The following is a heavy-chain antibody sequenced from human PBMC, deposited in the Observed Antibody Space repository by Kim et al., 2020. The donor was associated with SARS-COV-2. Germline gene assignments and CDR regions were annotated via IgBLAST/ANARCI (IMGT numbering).Heavy chain of an antibody. V-gene: IGHV4-61*02. CDR2: IYTSGST. CDR1: GGSISSGSYY. D-gene: IGHD2-15*01. Sequence: SETLSLTCTVSGGSISSGSYYWSWIRQPAGKGLEWIGRIYTSGSTNYNPSLKSRVTISVDTSKNQFSLKLSSVTAADTAVYYCAREVVVAATAAFWFDPWGQGTLVTVSS. J-gene: IGHJ5*02. CDR3: AREVVVAATAAFWFDP.